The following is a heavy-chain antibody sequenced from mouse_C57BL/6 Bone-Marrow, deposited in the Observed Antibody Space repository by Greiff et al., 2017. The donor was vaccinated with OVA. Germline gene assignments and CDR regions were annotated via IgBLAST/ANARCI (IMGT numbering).Heavy chain of an antibody. V-gene: IGHV6-6*01. CDR1: GFTFSDAW. CDR3: TGRDGNPYYYAMDY. J-gene: IGHJ4*01. Sequence: DVMLVESGGGLVQPGGSMKLSCAASGFTFSDAWMDWVRQSPEKGLEWVAEIRNKANNHATYYAESVKGRFTISRDDSKSSVYLQMNSLRAEDTGINYCTGRDGNPYYYAMDYWGQGTSVTVSS. D-gene: IGHD2-1*01. CDR2: IRNKANNHAT.